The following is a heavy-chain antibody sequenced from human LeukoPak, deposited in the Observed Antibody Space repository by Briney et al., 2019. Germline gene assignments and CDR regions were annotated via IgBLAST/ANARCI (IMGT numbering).Heavy chain of an antibody. Sequence: SETLSLTCAVYGGSFSGYYWSWIRQPPGKELEWIGGINHSGSTNYNPSLMSRVTISVDTSKNQFSLKLSSVTAADTAVYYCARVPPRVSSSSKFSYYYYYMDVWGKGTTVTVSS. CDR2: INHSGST. D-gene: IGHD6-13*01. CDR1: GGSFSGYY. V-gene: IGHV4-34*01. CDR3: ARVPPRVSSSSKFSYYYYYMDV. J-gene: IGHJ6*03.